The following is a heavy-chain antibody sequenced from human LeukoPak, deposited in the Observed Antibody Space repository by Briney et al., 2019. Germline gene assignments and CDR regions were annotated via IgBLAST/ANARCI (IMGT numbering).Heavy chain of an antibody. CDR2: ISTSSSTV. Sequence: GGSLRLSCAASGFTFSSYTFNWVRQAPGKGLEWISYISTSSSTVYYADSVEGRFTISRDNARNSLFLQMNSLRDEDTAVYYCARGATKVTKWALFDLWGQGTLVTVSS. D-gene: IGHD5-12*01. CDR3: ARGATKVTKWALFDL. J-gene: IGHJ4*02. V-gene: IGHV3-48*02. CDR1: GFTFSSYT.